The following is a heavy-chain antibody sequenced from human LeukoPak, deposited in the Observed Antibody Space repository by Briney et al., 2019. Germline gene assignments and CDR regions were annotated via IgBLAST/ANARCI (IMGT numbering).Heavy chain of an antibody. Sequence: SETLSLTCAVYGGSFSGYYWSWIRQPPGKGLEWIGEINHSGSTNYNPSLKSRVTISVDTSKNQFSLKLSSVTAADTAVYYCARFRRYCSGGSCYYYYYMDVWGKGTTVTVSS. V-gene: IGHV4-34*01. CDR2: INHSGST. J-gene: IGHJ6*03. CDR3: ARFRRYCSGGSCYYYYYMDV. D-gene: IGHD2-15*01. CDR1: GGSFSGYY.